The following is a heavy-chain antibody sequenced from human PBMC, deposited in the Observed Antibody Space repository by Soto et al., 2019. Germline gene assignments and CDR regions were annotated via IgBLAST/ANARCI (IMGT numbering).Heavy chain of an antibody. CDR1: GFTFSSYG. V-gene: IGHV3-30*18. D-gene: IGHD3-9*01. CDR3: AKCHLRYQDQDDAFDI. CDR2: ISYDGSNK. Sequence: QVQLVESGGGVVQPGRSLRLSCAASGFTFSSYGMHWVRQAPGKGLEWVAVISYDGSNKYYADSVKGRFTISRDNSKNTLYLQMNSLRAEDTAVYYCAKCHLRYQDQDDAFDIWGQGTMVTVSS. J-gene: IGHJ3*02.